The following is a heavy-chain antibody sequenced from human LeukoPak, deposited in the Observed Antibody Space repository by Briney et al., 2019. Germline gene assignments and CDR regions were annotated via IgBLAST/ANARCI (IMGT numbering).Heavy chain of an antibody. CDR2: ISSSGSTI. V-gene: IGHV3-48*03. Sequence: PGGSLRLSCAASGFTFSSYEMNWVRQAPGQGLEWVSYISSSGSTIYYADSVKGRFTISRDNAKNSLYLQMNSLRAEDTAVYYCAREGYSIAARKFDYWGQGTLVTVSS. CDR1: GFTFSSYE. CDR3: AREGYSIAARKFDY. D-gene: IGHD6-6*01. J-gene: IGHJ4*02.